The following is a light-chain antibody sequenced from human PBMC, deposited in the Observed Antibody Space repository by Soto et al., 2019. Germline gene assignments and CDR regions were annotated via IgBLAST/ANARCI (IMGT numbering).Light chain of an antibody. CDR2: GTS. V-gene: IGKV1-39*01. J-gene: IGKJ1*01. CDR3: QHSYSSSWT. Sequence: DIQMTQSPSSLSASVGDRVTITCRASQSISNLLNWYQHKPGKAPKLLIYGTSTFQSGVPSWFSSSGSRTDFTLTISSLQREDFATYYCQHSYSSSWTFGQGTKVEIK. CDR1: QSISNL.